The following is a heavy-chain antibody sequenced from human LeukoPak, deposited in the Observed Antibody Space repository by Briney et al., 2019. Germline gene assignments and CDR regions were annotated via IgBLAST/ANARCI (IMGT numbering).Heavy chain of an antibody. V-gene: IGHV4-59*01. J-gene: IGHJ4*02. CDR3: AKASEAFDY. Sequence: SETLSLTWPLSGASISSFYWGCVRQPPGKGLEWIGYIYYSGITNYNPSLKSRVTISLDTSKNQFSLKLNSVTAADTAVYYCAKASEAFDYWGQGALVTVSS. CDR2: IYYSGIT. CDR1: GASISSFY.